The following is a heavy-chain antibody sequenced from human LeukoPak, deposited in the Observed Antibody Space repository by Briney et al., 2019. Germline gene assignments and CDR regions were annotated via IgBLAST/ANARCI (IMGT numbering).Heavy chain of an antibody. V-gene: IGHV3-23*01. D-gene: IGHD2-15*01. CDR1: GFTFSSYA. J-gene: IGHJ4*02. Sequence: GGSLRLSCAASGFTFSSYAMSWVRQAPGKGLEWVSAISGSGGSTYYADSVKGRFTISRDNSKNTLYLQMNSLRAEDTAVYYCAKAPCGSGGGCYVFDYWGQGTLVTVSS. CDR3: AKAPCGSGGGCYVFDY. CDR2: ISGSGGST.